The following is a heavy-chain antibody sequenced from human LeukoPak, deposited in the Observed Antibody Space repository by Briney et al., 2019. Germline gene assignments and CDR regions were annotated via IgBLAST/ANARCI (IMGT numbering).Heavy chain of an antibody. CDR3: ARALSGWYGWFDP. D-gene: IGHD6-19*01. V-gene: IGHV3-53*01. Sequence: GGSLRLSCAASGFTVSSNYMSWVRQAPGKGLEWVSVIYSGGSTYYADSVKGRFTISRDNSKNTLYLQMNSLRAEDTAVYYCARALSGWYGWFDPWGQGTLVTVSS. CDR1: GFTVSSNY. CDR2: IYSGGST. J-gene: IGHJ5*02.